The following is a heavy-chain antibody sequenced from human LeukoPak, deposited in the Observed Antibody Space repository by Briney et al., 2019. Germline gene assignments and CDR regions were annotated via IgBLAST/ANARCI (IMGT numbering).Heavy chain of an antibody. V-gene: IGHV1-18*01. J-gene: IGHJ4*01. D-gene: IGHD3-16*01. CDR1: GYNFFTYG. CDR3: ARVDFISSRDYLFFFDY. CDR2: ISPHNGNA. Sequence: ASVKVSCKASGYNFFTYGITWVRQAPGQGLEWMGWISPHNGNANYAQKFQDRVIMTTDTSTNTAFMEVRSLRSDDTAMYYCARVDFISSRDYLFFFDYWGQGSLVTVSS.